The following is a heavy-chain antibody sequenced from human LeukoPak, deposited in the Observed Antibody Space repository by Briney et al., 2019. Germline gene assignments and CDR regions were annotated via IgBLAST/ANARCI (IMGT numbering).Heavy chain of an antibody. CDR2: IYYSGST. V-gene: IGHV4-39*01. CDR1: GGSISSSYYY. D-gene: IGHD5-12*01. Sequence: NPSETLSLTCTVSGGSISSSYYYWGWIRQPPGKGLEWIGSIYYSGSTYYNPSLKSRVTISVDTSKNQFSLTLSSVTAADTAVYYCARGSGYGRIDYWGQGTLVTVSS. J-gene: IGHJ4*02. CDR3: ARGSGYGRIDY.